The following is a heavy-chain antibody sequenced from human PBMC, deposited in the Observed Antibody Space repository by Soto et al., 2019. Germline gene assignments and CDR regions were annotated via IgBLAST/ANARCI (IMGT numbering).Heavy chain of an antibody. J-gene: IGHJ4*02. CDR3: ARNNFEYSDQQAPRNYYDY. V-gene: IGHV1-2*02. CDR1: GYTFSGYY. Sequence: DSVKVSCKASGYTFSGYYMHWVRQAPGQGLEWMGWINPISGGTNYAQEFQGRVSMTRATSISTAYMELSRLRADDTAVYFCARNNFEYSDQQAPRNYYDYWGEGTLVTV. D-gene: IGHD4-17*01. CDR2: INPISGGT.